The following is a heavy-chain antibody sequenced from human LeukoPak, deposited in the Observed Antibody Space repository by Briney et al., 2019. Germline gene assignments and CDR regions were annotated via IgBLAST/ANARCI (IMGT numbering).Heavy chain of an antibody. Sequence: GGSLRLSCAASGFTFSSYGMHWVRQAPGKGLEWVAFIRYDGSNKYYADSVKGRFTISRDNSKNTLYLQMNSLRAEDTAVHYCAKDRPYYYGSGSSYMDAWGKGTTVTISS. CDR2: IRYDGSNK. V-gene: IGHV3-30*02. D-gene: IGHD3-10*01. CDR1: GFTFSSYG. CDR3: AKDRPYYYGSGSSYMDA. J-gene: IGHJ6*03.